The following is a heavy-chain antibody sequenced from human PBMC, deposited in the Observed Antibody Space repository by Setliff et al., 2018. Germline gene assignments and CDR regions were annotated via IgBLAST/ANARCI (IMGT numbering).Heavy chain of an antibody. J-gene: IGHJ4*02. CDR2: IYHDGNP. CDR1: GASINSLTW. Sequence: SSETLSLTCGVSGASINSLTWWSWVRQPPGKGLEWIGEIYHDGNPIYNPSAVHYTPSLKNRVNISVDKSKNQFSLKLTSVTAADTAVYYCARGGGGYHSDFWGPGILVTVSS. V-gene: IGHV4-4*02. CDR3: ARGGGGYHSDF. D-gene: IGHD3-16*01.